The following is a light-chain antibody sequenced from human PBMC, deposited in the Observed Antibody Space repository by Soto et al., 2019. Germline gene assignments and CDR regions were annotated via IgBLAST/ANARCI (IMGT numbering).Light chain of an antibody. Sequence: QSVLTQPPSVSAAPGQKVTISCSGSSSNIGGNSVSWYQQLPGTAPKLLIYADNKRSSGIPDRFSGSKSGTSATLGITGFQTGDEADYYCGSWDSSLSAYVFGTGTKVT. J-gene: IGLJ1*01. CDR1: SSNIGGNS. V-gene: IGLV1-51*01. CDR2: ADN. CDR3: GSWDSSLSAYV.